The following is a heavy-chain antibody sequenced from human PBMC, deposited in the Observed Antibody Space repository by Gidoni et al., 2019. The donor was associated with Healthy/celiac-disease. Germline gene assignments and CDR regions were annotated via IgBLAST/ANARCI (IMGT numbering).Heavy chain of an antibody. CDR3: ARGEGFTVTNYYYYYGMDV. CDR1: GGSFSGYY. V-gene: IGHV4-34*01. D-gene: IGHD4-4*01. Sequence: QVQLQQWGAGLLKPSETLSLTCAVYGGSFSGYYWVWIRQPPGKGLEWIGEINHSGSTNYNPSLKSRVTISVDTSKNQFSLKLSSVTAADTAVYYCARGEGFTVTNYYYYYGMDVWGQGTTVTVSS. CDR2: INHSGST. J-gene: IGHJ6*02.